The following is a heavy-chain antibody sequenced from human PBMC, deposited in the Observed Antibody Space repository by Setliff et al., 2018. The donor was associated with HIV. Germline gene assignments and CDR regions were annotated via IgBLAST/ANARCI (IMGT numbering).Heavy chain of an antibody. CDR2: ISSSSSAI. CDR1: GFTFSNYN. CDR3: ARREGYYGSGTPKGFFYYMDV. V-gene: IGHV3-48*01. D-gene: IGHD3-10*01. Sequence: PGGSLRLSCAASGFTFSNYNMNWVRQAPGKGLEWVSFISSSSSAIYYADSVKGRFTISRDNAKRSLYLQMNSLRAEDTAVYYCARREGYYGSGTPKGFFYYMDVWGKGTTVTAP. J-gene: IGHJ6*03.